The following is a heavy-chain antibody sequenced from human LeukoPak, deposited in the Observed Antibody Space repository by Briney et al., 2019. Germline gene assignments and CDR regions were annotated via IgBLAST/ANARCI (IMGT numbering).Heavy chain of an antibody. J-gene: IGHJ4*02. CDR3: GLSTTKATTRAIDY. CDR2: ISRGGST. CDR1: GGSFSVYY. Sequence: SETLSSTCAVYGGSFSVYYWSWIRQPPGKGLEWIGEISRGGSTNYSPSLKSRVTISLDTSKNQVSLKLSSVTAADTAMYYCGLSTTKATTRAIDYWGQGALVTVSS. V-gene: IGHV4-34*01. D-gene: IGHD4-17*01.